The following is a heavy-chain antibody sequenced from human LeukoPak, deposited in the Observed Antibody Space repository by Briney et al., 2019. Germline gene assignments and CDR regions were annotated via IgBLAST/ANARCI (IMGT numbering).Heavy chain of an antibody. V-gene: IGHV4-59*08. Sequence: SETMSLTCTVSGGSISRYYWSWIRQPPGKGLEWIGYIYYSGSTNYNPSLKSRVTISVDTSKNQFSLKLSSVTAADTAVYYCARVAVAGWIDYWGQGTLVTVSS. CDR3: ARVAVAGWIDY. D-gene: IGHD6-19*01. CDR2: IYYSGST. J-gene: IGHJ4*02. CDR1: GGSISRYY.